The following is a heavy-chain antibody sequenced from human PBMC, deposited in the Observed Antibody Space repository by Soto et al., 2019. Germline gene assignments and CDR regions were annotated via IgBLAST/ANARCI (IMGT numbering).Heavy chain of an antibody. CDR3: ARGDILTGYPDY. CDR2: IDPAGDT. V-gene: IGHV3-13*01. D-gene: IGHD3-9*01. Sequence: GGSLRLSCAASGFTFSDYDMHWVRQATGKGLEWVSAIDPAGDTFYPGSVKGRFTISRQNAKNSLYLQMNSLRAGDTAVYYCARGDILTGYPDYWGQGTLVTVSS. J-gene: IGHJ4*02. CDR1: GFTFSDYD.